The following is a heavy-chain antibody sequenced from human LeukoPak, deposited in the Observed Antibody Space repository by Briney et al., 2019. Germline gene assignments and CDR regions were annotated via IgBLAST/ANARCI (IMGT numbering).Heavy chain of an antibody. CDR1: GFTFSNYG. CDR3: AKIPDYSNYLLDP. CDR2: ISYDGSNK. J-gene: IGHJ5*02. V-gene: IGHV3-30*18. D-gene: IGHD4-11*01. Sequence: GGSLRLSCAASGFTFSNYGMSWVRQAPGKGLEWVAVISYDGSNKYYADSVKGRITISRDNSKNTLYLQMNSLRAEDTAVYYCAKIPDYSNYLLDPWGQGTLVTVSS.